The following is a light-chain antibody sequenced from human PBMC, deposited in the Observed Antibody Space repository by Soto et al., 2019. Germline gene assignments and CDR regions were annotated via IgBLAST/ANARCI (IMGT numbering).Light chain of an antibody. CDR1: QTVGSDY. V-gene: IGKV3-20*01. CDR3: QQYSSSRT. CDR2: DAF. Sequence: EVVWAQSPGTLWLSPEEKATLSCRSSQTVGSDYLAWYQQKPDQAPRLLIYDAFNRAAGIPDRFSGSGSGTEFTLTISSLQSEDFAVYYCQQYSSSRTFCQGTKV. J-gene: IGKJ1*01.